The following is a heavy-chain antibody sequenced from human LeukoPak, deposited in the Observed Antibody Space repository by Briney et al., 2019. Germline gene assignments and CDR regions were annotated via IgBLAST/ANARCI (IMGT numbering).Heavy chain of an antibody. CDR1: GGSFSGYY. Sequence: SETLSLTCAVYGGSFSGYYWSWIRQPPGKGLEWIGEINHSGSTNYNPSLKSRVTISVDTSKNQFSLKLSSVTAADTAVYYCARAAGYSYGDDDFDYWGQGTLVTVSS. J-gene: IGHJ4*02. CDR2: INHSGST. V-gene: IGHV4-34*01. D-gene: IGHD5-18*01. CDR3: ARAAGYSYGDDDFDY.